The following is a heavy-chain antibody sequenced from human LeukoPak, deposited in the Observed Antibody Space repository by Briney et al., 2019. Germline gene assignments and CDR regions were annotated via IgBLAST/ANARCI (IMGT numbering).Heavy chain of an antibody. Sequence: PGRSLRLSCAASGFTFSSYAMHWVRQAPGKGLEWVAVISYDGSNKYYADSVKGRFTISRDNSRSTLYLQMNSLRAEDTAVYYCARGRITVDYFKDWGQGTLVTVSS. CDR3: ARGRITVDYFKD. J-gene: IGHJ4*02. V-gene: IGHV3-30-3*01. CDR1: GFTFSSYA. D-gene: IGHD1-20*01. CDR2: ISYDGSNK.